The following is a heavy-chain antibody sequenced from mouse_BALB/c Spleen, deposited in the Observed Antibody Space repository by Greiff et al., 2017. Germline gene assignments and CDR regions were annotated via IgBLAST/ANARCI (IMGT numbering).Heavy chain of an antibody. CDR2: INPSTGYT. J-gene: IGHJ2*01. V-gene: IGHV1-7*01. Sequence: QVQLKQSGAELAKPGASVKMSCKASGYTFTSYWMHWVKQRPGQGLEWIGYINPSTGYTEYNQKFKDKATLTADKSSSTAYMQLSSLTSEDSAVYYCARRGWMITTFDYWGQGTTLTVSS. CDR1: GYTFTSYW. CDR3: ARRGWMITTFDY. D-gene: IGHD2-4*01.